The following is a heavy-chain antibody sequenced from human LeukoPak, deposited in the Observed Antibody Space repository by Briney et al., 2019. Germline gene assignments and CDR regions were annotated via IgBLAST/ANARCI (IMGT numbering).Heavy chain of an antibody. J-gene: IGHJ4*02. V-gene: IGHV3-23*01. D-gene: IGHD2-15*01. Sequence: GGSLRLSCAASGFTFSSYAMSWVRQAPGKGLEWVSAISGSGGRTYYADSVKGRFTISRDNSKNTLYLQMNSLRAEDTAVYYCAKDPCSGGSCYPDYWGQGTLVTVSS. CDR1: GFTFSSYA. CDR3: AKDPCSGGSCYPDY. CDR2: ISGSGGRT.